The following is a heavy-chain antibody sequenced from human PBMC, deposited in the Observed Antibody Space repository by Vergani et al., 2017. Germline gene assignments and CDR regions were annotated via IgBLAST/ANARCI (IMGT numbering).Heavy chain of an antibody. CDR1: GFTFSSHG. D-gene: IGHD2-8*01. CDR2: ISYDGRNK. Sequence: QVQLVESGGGVVQPGRSLRLSCAASGFTFSSHGVHWVRQAPGKGLEWVAVISYDGRNKYYADSVKGRFTISRDNSKNTLYLQMNSLRAEDTAVYYCAKAQDNGVCDYWGQGTLVTVSS. J-gene: IGHJ4*02. CDR3: AKAQDNGVCDY. V-gene: IGHV3-30*18.